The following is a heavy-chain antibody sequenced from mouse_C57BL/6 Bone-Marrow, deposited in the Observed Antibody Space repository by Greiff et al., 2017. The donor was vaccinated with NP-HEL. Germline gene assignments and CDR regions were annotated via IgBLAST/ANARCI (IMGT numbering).Heavy chain of an antibody. Sequence: EVKLVESEGGLVQPGSSMKLSCTASGFTFSDYYMAWVRQVPEKGLEWVANINYDGSSTYYLDSLKSRFIISRDNAKNILYLQMSSLKSEDTATYYCARGVAYYDYDCWYFDVWGTGTTVTVSS. V-gene: IGHV5-16*01. CDR2: INYDGSST. J-gene: IGHJ1*03. D-gene: IGHD2-4*01. CDR1: GFTFSDYY. CDR3: ARGVAYYDYDCWYFDV.